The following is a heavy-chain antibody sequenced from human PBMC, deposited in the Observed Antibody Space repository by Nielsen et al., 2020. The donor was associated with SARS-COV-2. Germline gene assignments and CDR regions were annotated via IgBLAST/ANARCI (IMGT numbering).Heavy chain of an antibody. Sequence: ASVKVSCKTSGYTFINYYMHWVRLATGQGLEWMGRINPNGGITTYAQMFQGRVTMTRDTSTSTVYMELSSLRSEDTAMYYCARAFTVTSKIDYWGQGTLVTVSS. CDR2: INPNGGIT. D-gene: IGHD4-17*01. CDR1: GYTFINYY. J-gene: IGHJ4*02. CDR3: ARAFTVTSKIDY. V-gene: IGHV1-46*01.